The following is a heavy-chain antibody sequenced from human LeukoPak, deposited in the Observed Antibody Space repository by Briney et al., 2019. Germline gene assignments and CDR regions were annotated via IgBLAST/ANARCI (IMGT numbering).Heavy chain of an antibody. V-gene: IGHV3-66*02. CDR2: IYSGGST. J-gene: IGHJ6*02. CDR3: ARGKGFGVVSYYYYGMDV. CDR1: GFTLSSNY. D-gene: IGHD3-3*01. Sequence: GGSLRLSCAASGFTLSSNYMTWVRQAPGKGLEGVSVIYSGGSTCYADSVKGRFTISRDNSKNTLYPQMNSLRAEDTAVYDCARGKGFGVVSYYYYGMDVWGQGTTVTVSS.